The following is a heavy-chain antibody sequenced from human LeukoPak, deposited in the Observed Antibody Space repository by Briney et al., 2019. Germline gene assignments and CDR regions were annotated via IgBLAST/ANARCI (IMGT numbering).Heavy chain of an antibody. V-gene: IGHV1-18*01. CDR2: ISAYNGNT. J-gene: IGHJ6*02. Sequence: ASVKVSCKASGGTFSSYAISWVRQAPGQGLEWMAWISAYNGNTNYAQKLQGRVTMTTDTSTSTAYMELRSLRSDDTAVYYCARDGYSGYEAYYYYGMDVWGQGTTVTVSS. CDR3: ARDGYSGYEAYYYYGMDV. D-gene: IGHD5-12*01. CDR1: GGTFSSYA.